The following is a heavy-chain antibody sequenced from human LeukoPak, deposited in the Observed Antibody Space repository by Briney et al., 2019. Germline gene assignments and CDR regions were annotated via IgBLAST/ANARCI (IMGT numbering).Heavy chain of an antibody. D-gene: IGHD3-22*01. V-gene: IGHV1-69*04. Sequence: SVKVSCKAPGGTFSSYAISWVRQAPGQGLEWMGRIIPILGIANYAQKFQGRVTITADKSTSTAYMELSSLRSEDTAVYYCARDETGYYDSSGYYPYWGQGTLVTVSS. CDR3: ARDETGYYDSSGYYPY. CDR2: IIPILGIA. CDR1: GGTFSSYA. J-gene: IGHJ4*02.